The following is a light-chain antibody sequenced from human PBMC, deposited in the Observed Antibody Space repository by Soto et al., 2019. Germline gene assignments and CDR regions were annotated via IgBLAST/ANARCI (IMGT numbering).Light chain of an antibody. Sequence: EIVLTQSPGTLSLSPGERATLSCRASQSVSNSYLAWYQQKPGQTPRLLIYGASNRATGIPDRFIGSGSGTDFTLTISRLEPEDFAVYYCQQYGSSSPITFGQGTKVEIK. J-gene: IGKJ1*01. CDR2: GAS. CDR1: QSVSNSY. V-gene: IGKV3-20*01. CDR3: QQYGSSSPIT.